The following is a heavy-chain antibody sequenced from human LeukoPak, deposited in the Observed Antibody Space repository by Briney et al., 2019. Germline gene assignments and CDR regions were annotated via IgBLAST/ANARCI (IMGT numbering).Heavy chain of an antibody. Sequence: GGSLRLSCAASGFTFSSYEMNWVRQAPGKGLEWVSYISSSGSTIYYADSVKGRSTISRDNAKNSLYLQMNSLRAEDTAVYYCARGPHFDWSRTVGNWFDPWGQGTLVTVSS. CDR1: GFTFSSYE. CDR2: ISSSGSTI. D-gene: IGHD3-9*01. V-gene: IGHV3-48*03. J-gene: IGHJ5*02. CDR3: ARGPHFDWSRTVGNWFDP.